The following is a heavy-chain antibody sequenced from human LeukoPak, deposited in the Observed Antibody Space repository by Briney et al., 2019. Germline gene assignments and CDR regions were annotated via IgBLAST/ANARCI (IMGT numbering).Heavy chain of an antibody. D-gene: IGHD4-11*01. CDR2: IYSGGST. V-gene: IGHV3-53*01. J-gene: IGHJ4*02. Sequence: GGSLRLSCAASGFTVSSNYMSWVRQAPGKGLEWVSVIYSGGSTYYADSVKGRFTISRDNSKNTLYLQMNSLRAEDTAVYYCARASSVTHGGYWGQGTLVTVSS. CDR1: GFTVSSNY. CDR3: ARASSVTHGGY.